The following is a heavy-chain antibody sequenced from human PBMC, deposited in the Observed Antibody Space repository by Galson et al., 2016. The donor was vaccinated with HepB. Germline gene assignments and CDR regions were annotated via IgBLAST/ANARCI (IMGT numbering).Heavy chain of an antibody. J-gene: IGHJ3*02. CDR3: ASAVRGYSVDI. V-gene: IGHV3-7*01. CDR1: GFTFSSYW. D-gene: IGHD5-18*01. CDR2: IKTDGSEK. Sequence: SLRLSCAASGFTFSSYWMRWVRQAPGKGLECVANIKTDGSEKYYVDSVKCRCTISRDNAKNSLYLQMNNLRAEDTALYYCASAVRGYSVDIGGQGTMVTVSS.